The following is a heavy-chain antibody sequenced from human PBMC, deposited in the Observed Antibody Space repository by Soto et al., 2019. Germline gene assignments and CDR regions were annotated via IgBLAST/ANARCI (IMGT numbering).Heavy chain of an antibody. J-gene: IGHJ5*02. CDR3: ARVVLLDYYDSSGYYPPDWFDP. Sequence: PSETLSLTCTVSGGSISSGGYYWSWIRQHPGKGLEWIGYIYYSGSTYYNPSLKSRVTISVDTSKNQFYLKLSSVTAADTAVYYCARVVLLDYYDSSGYYPPDWFDPWGQGTLVTVSS. D-gene: IGHD3-22*01. V-gene: IGHV4-31*03. CDR1: GGSISSGGYY. CDR2: IYYSGST.